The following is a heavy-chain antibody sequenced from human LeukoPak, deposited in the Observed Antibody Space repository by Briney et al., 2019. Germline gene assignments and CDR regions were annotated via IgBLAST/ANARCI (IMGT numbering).Heavy chain of an antibody. D-gene: IGHD3-22*01. CDR3: AKTIGYYYDSSGYYYFDY. Sequence: PGGSLRLSCAASGFTFSSYAMSWVRQAPGKGLEWVSAISGSGGSTYYADSVKGRFTISRDNSKNTLYLQMNSLRAEDTAVYYCAKTIGYYYDSSGYYYFDYWGQGTLVTVSS. CDR1: GFTFSSYA. J-gene: IGHJ4*02. V-gene: IGHV3-23*01. CDR2: ISGSGGST.